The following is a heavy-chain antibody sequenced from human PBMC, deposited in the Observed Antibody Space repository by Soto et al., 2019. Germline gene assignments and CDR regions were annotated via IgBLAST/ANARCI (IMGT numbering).Heavy chain of an antibody. Sequence: VQLLESGGGVVQPGRSLRLSCAASGFTFSSYGMHWVRQAPGKGLEWVAVTSYDGSNKYYADSVKGRFTISRDNSENAVYLQMNSLRAEDTDVYYCAKGNVGYFQHWGQGTLATVSS. CDR1: GFTFSSYG. D-gene: IGHD1-1*01. CDR3: AKGNVGYFQH. V-gene: IGHV3-30*18. J-gene: IGHJ1*01. CDR2: TSYDGSNK.